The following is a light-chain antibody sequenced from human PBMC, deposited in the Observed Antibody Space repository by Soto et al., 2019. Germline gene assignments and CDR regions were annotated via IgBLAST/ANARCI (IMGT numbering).Light chain of an antibody. J-gene: IGKJ2*01. CDR2: WAS. Sequence: DIVMTQSPDSLAVSLGERAIINCKSSQSVLYSSNNKNYLAWYQQKPGQPPKLLIYWASTRESGVPARFSGSGSGTDFTLTISSLQAEDVTVYYCEQYYSTPGYTFGQGTKLEIK. CDR1: QSVLYSSNNKNY. CDR3: EQYYSTPGYT. V-gene: IGKV4-1*01.